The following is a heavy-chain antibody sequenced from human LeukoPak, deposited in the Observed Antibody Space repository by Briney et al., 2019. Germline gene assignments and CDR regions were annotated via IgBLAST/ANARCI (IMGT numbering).Heavy chain of an antibody. CDR3: ARGDAFSGDH. V-gene: IGHV3-30*02. D-gene: IGHD3-16*01. CDR1: GFTFSSYG. J-gene: IGHJ4*02. Sequence: GGSLRLSCAASGFTFSSYGMHWVRQAPGKGLEWVAFIRYDGSNKYYADSVKGRFTISRDNAKNSLFLQMNGLRVEDTAVYYCARGDAFSGDHWGQGTLVTVSS. CDR2: IRYDGSNK.